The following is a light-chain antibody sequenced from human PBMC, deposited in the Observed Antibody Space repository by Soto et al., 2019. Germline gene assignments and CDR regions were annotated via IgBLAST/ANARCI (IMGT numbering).Light chain of an antibody. Sequence: DIQMTQSPSSLSASVGDRVTITCRANQDISYYLAWYQQKPGKAPNLLIHSASTLRSGVPSRFSGSGSGTDFSLTISSLQPEDFASYHCQQSFTIPYTFGQGTNVAIK. V-gene: IGKV1-39*01. CDR1: QDISYY. CDR2: SAS. CDR3: QQSFTIPYT. J-gene: IGKJ2*01.